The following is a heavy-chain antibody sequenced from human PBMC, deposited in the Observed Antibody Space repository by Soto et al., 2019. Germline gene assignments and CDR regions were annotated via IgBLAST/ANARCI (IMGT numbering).Heavy chain of an antibody. V-gene: IGHV4-4*02. CDR3: ARTSMKSRGFSYGHGGMDV. Sequence: SETLSLTCTVSGGSMISYYWSWVSQPPGKGLEWIGEIYHSGSTNYNPSLKSRVTISVDKSKNQFSLKLSSVTAADTAMYYCARTSMKSRGFSYGHGGMDVWGQGTTVTVSS. CDR2: IYHSGST. J-gene: IGHJ6*02. CDR1: GGSMISYY. D-gene: IGHD5-18*01.